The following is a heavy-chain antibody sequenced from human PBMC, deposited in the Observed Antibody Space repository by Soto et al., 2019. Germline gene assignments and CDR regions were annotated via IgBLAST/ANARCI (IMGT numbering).Heavy chain of an antibody. J-gene: IGHJ5*02. CDR3: ARGRSGDWFDP. V-gene: IGHV4-31*03. CDR1: GGSISSGGYY. CDR2: IYYSGST. D-gene: IGHD6-25*01. Sequence: NPSETLSLTCTVSGGSISSGGYYWSWIRQHPGKGLEWIGYIYYSGSTYYNPSLKSRVTISVDTSKNQFSLKLSSVTAADTAVYYCARGRSGDWFDPWGQGTLVTVSS.